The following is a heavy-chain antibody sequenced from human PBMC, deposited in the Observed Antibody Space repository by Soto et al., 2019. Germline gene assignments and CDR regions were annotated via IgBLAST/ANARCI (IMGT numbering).Heavy chain of an antibody. CDR3: ARDMVRGINRFDL. CDR1: GGIFSSYA. V-gene: IGHV1-69*13. D-gene: IGHD3-10*01. CDR2: IFPIFGTA. J-gene: IGHJ5*02. Sequence: GASVTVSCKACGGIFSSYAISWVRQAPGQGLECMGGIFPIFGTANYAQKCQGRVTSTADESTSTAYMELSSLRSEDRAVFYCARDMVRGINRFDLWGQGTLVPVSS.